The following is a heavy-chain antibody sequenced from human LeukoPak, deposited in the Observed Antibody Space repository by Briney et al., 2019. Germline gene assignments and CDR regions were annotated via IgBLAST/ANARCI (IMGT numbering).Heavy chain of an antibody. D-gene: IGHD3-16*01. CDR1: GFTFSSYE. Sequence: GGSLRLSCAASGFTFSSYEMNWVRQAPGKGLECVSSISSSGTNISYADSLKGRFTISRDNAKNSLYLQMNSMSAEDKAVYYCARGDYELDYWGQGTLSPSPQ. CDR2: ISSSGTNI. V-gene: IGHV3-48*03. CDR3: ARGDYELDY. J-gene: IGHJ4*02.